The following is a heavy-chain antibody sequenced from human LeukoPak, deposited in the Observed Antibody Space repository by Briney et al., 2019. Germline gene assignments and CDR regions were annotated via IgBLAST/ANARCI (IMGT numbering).Heavy chain of an antibody. Sequence: SGPTLAHPTQTLTLTPTISGVSLSSDGVDGVWIRQPPGKALEWIGLIYWDDDKRNRPSMQSRLTIIKDTSKKRVVLTMTKMTPVDAGTYYCGHFLITAAATFDSWGQGTLVTVSS. D-gene: IGHD6-13*01. V-gene: IGHV2-5*02. CDR1: GVSLSSDGVD. CDR3: GHFLITAAATFDS. CDR2: IYWDDDK. J-gene: IGHJ4*02.